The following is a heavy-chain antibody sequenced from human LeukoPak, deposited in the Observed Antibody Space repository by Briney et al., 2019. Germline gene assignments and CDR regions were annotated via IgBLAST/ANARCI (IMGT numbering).Heavy chain of an antibody. CDR1: GFSLSTSGVG. V-gene: IGHV2-5*01. J-gene: IGHJ4*02. CDR3: VHNNLLRGTHYFDY. CDR2: IYWNNDK. Sequence: SGPTLVKPTQTLTLTCTFSGFSLSTSGVGVGWIRQPPGKALGWLALIYWNNDKRYSPSLKSRLTITKDTSKNQVVLTMTNVDPVDTATYYCVHNNLLRGTHYFDYWGQGTLVTVSS. D-gene: IGHD3-16*01.